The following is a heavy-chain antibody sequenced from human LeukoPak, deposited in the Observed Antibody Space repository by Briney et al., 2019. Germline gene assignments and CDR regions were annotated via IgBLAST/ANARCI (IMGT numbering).Heavy chain of an antibody. CDR2: ISYDGSNK. V-gene: IGHV3-30*04. Sequence: PGRSLRLSCAASGFTFSSYAMHWVRQAPGEGLEWVAVISYDGSNKYYADSVKGRFTISRDNSKNTLYLQMSSLRAEDTAVYYCAKDAPGGWYPYWGQGTLVTVSS. D-gene: IGHD6-19*01. CDR3: AKDAPGGWYPY. CDR1: GFTFSSYA. J-gene: IGHJ4*02.